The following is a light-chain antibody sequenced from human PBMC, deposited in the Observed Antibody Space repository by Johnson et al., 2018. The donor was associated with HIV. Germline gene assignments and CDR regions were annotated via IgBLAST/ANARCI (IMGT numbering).Light chain of an antibody. V-gene: IGLV1-51*01. CDR1: CSNIGNNY. CDR2: DNN. J-gene: IGLJ1*01. Sequence: QSVLTQPPSVSAAPGQKVTISCSGSCSNIGNNYVSWYQQFPGTAPKLLIYDNNKRPSGIPDRFSGSKSGTSATLAITGLQTGDEAEYYCGTWDKSLSTGAVFGTGTKVTVL. CDR3: GTWDKSLSTGAV.